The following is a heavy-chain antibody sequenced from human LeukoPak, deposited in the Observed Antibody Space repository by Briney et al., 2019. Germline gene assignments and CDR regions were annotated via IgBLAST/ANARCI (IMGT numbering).Heavy chain of an antibody. CDR1: GFTFSSAW. CDR2: SRGKADGGII. D-gene: IGHD3-16*02. V-gene: IGHV3-15*01. Sequence: GGSLRLSCEASGFTFSSAWMSWVRQGPGKWLEWVGRSRGKADGGIIDYAAPVKGRFTISRDESKNTLFLPMSSLKTEDTAVYFCTRYRSLTDVADWGQGTLVTVSS. J-gene: IGHJ4*02. CDR3: TRYRSLTDVAD.